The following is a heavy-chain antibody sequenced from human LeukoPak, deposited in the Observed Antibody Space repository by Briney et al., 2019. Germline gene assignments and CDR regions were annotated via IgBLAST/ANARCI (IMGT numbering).Heavy chain of an antibody. D-gene: IGHD5-12*01. Sequence: VGSLRLSCAASGFTFSDAWRRWVRRAPGKGLEWVGRLKSKNDGGTTDYAAPVKGRFTISRDDSKNTLYLQMNSLKTEDPAVYYCTTEYLVATTFDYWGQGTLVTVSS. CDR1: GFTFSDAW. V-gene: IGHV3-15*01. CDR2: LKSKNDGGTT. CDR3: TTEYLVATTFDY. J-gene: IGHJ4*02.